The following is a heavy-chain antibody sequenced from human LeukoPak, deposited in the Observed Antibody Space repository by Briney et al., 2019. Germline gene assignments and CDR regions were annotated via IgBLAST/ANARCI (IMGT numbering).Heavy chain of an antibody. D-gene: IGHD2-2*01. Sequence: SETLSLTCTASGGSISSSSHYWGWIRQPPGKGLEWIGSIYYSGSTYYNPSLKSRVTISVDTSKNQFSLKLSSVTAADTAVYYCARDWRYCSSTSCFDYWGQGTLVTVSS. V-gene: IGHV4-39*07. CDR1: GGSISSSSHY. CDR3: ARDWRYCSSTSCFDY. CDR2: IYYSGST. J-gene: IGHJ4*02.